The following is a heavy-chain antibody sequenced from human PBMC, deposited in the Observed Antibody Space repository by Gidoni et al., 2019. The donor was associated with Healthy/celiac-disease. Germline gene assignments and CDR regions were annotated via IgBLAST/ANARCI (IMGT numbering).Heavy chain of an antibody. D-gene: IGHD6-13*01. CDR1: GFTFSSYW. CDR3: ARSAAAGTFGNDYGMDV. CDR2: IKQDGSEK. Sequence: EVQLVESGGGLVQPGGSLRLSCAASGFTFSSYWKSWVRQAPGKGLEWVANIKQDGSEKYYVDSVKGRFTISRDNAKNSLYLQMNSLRAEDTAVYYCARSAAAGTFGNDYGMDVWGQGTTVTVSS. V-gene: IGHV3-7*01. J-gene: IGHJ6*02.